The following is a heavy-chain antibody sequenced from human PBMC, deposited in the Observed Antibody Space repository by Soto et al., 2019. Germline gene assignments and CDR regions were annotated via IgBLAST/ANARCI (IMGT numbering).Heavy chain of an antibody. CDR2: ISYDGSNK. CDR3: AREGKEEGIAVDGNKKDYYYYYGMDV. V-gene: IGHV3-30-3*01. Sequence: GGSLRLSCAASGFTFSSYAMHWVRQAPGKGLEWVAVISYDGSNKYYADSVKGRFTMSRDDSKNTLYLQMNSLRAEETTGYYCAREGKEEGIAVDGNKKDYYYYYGMDVWGQGTTVTVSS. D-gene: IGHD6-19*01. J-gene: IGHJ6*02. CDR1: GFTFSSYA.